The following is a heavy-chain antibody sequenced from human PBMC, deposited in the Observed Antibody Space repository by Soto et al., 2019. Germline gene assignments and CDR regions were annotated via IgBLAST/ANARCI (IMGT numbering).Heavy chain of an antibody. V-gene: IGHV3-74*01. D-gene: IGHD7-27*01. CDR3: ASSLLTPFDY. CDR1: GFTFSNLW. J-gene: IGHJ4*02. CDR2: INSDGSST. Sequence: PVGPLRLSCTAAGFTFSNLWRHRVSQAPGKGLVWVSRINSDGSSTFYADSVKGRFTISRDNAKNTLYLQMNSLRAEDTAVYYCASSLLTPFDYWGQGTLVTVSS.